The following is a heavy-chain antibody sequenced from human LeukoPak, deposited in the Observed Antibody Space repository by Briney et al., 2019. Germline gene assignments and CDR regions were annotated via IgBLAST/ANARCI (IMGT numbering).Heavy chain of an antibody. V-gene: IGHV4-38-2*02. J-gene: IGHJ5*02. CDR1: GYSISSGYY. CDR2: IYHSGST. D-gene: IGHD3-10*01. CDR3: ARGGSGSYVVDP. Sequence: SETLSLTCTVSGYSISSGYYWGWIRQPPGKGLEWIGSIYHSGSTYYNPSLKSRVTISVDTSKNQFSLKLSPVTAADTAVYFCARGGSGSYVVDPWGQGTLVIVSS.